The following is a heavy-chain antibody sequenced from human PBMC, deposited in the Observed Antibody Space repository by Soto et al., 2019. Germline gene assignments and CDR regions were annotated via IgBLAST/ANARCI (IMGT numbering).Heavy chain of an antibody. CDR3: ARDLGDYTSNWFDP. CDR1: GYTFTGYY. CDR2: INPNSGGT. V-gene: IGHV1-2*02. D-gene: IGHD3-16*01. Sequence: ASVKVSCKASGYTFTGYYMHWVRQAPGQGLEWMRWINPNSGGTNYAQKFQGRVTMTRDTSISTAYMELSRLRSDDTAVYYCARDLGDYTSNWFDPWGQGTLVTVSS. J-gene: IGHJ5*02.